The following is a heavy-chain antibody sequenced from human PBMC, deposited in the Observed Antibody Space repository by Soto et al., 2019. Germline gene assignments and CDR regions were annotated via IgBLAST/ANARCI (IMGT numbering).Heavy chain of an antibody. Sequence: RGASLKISCKGSGYSFTSYWIGCVRQMPGKGLEGMGISYPGHSDTRYSPSFQGQVTISADKSISTAYLQWSSLKASDTAMYYCAGHTYSGSASVGFGYSMEVWRQGTTVTV. V-gene: IGHV5-51*01. CDR1: GYSFTSYW. J-gene: IGHJ6*02. CDR3: AGHTYSGSASVGFGYSMEV. D-gene: IGHD6-6*01. CDR2: SYPGHSDT.